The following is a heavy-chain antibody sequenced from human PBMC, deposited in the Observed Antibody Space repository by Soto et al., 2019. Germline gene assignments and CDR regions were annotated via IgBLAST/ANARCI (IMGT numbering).Heavy chain of an antibody. CDR1: GFTFSSYG. CDR3: AKGETYYDILTGYYRPHGMDV. J-gene: IGHJ6*02. V-gene: IGHV3-30*18. D-gene: IGHD3-9*01. Sequence: GGSLRLSCAAAGFTFSSYGMHWVRQAPGKGLEWVAVISYDGSNKYYADSVKGRFTISRDNSKNTLYLQMNSLRAEDTAVYYCAKGETYYDILTGYYRPHGMDVWGQGTTVTASS. CDR2: ISYDGSNK.